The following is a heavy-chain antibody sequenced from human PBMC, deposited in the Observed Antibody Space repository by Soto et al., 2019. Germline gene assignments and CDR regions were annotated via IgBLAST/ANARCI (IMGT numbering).Heavy chain of an antibody. J-gene: IGHJ6*03. Sequence: GGSLRLSCAASGFTVSSNYMSWVRQAPGKGLEWVSVIYSGGSTYYADSVKGRFTISRDNSKNTLYLQMNSLRAEDTAVYYCAGLFGDTSYYYYMDVWGKGTTVTVSS. V-gene: IGHV3-66*01. D-gene: IGHD3-22*01. CDR2: IYSGGST. CDR1: GFTVSSNY. CDR3: AGLFGDTSYYYYMDV.